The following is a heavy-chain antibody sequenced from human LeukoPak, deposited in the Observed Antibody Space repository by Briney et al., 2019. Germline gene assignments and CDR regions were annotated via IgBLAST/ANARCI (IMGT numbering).Heavy chain of an antibody. D-gene: IGHD3-16*01. CDR2: ISGRDGST. J-gene: IGHJ5*02. Sequence: GGSLRLSCAASGFTFSNYAMSWVRQAPGKGLEWVSAISGRDGSTYYAGSVKGRFTISRDNSKNTLYLQMNSLRGEDTAVYYCAKSGGVRFDPWGQGTLVTVSS. V-gene: IGHV3-23*01. CDR1: GFTFSNYA. CDR3: AKSGGVRFDP.